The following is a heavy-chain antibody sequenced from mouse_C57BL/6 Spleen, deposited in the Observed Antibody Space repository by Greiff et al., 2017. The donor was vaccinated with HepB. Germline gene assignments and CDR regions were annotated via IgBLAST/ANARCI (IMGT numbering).Heavy chain of an antibody. V-gene: IGHV5-4*01. Sequence: EVQRVESGGGLVKPGGSLKLSCAASGFTFSSYAMSWVRQTPEKRLEWVATISDGGSYTYYPDNVKGRFTISRDNAKNNLYLQMSHLKSEDTAMYYCAREDYYGSSWAYWGQGTLVTVSA. CDR2: ISDGGSYT. D-gene: IGHD1-1*01. CDR3: AREDYYGSSWAY. J-gene: IGHJ3*01. CDR1: GFTFSSYA.